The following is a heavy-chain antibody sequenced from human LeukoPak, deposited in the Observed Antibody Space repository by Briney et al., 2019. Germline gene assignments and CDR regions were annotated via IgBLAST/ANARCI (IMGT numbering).Heavy chain of an antibody. CDR2: IYYSGST. V-gene: IGHV4-59*01. D-gene: IGHD3-10*01. CDR1: GGSISSYY. J-gene: IGHJ6*02. Sequence: SETLSLTCTVSGGSISSYYWSWIRQPPGKGLEWIGYIYYSGSTNYNPSLKSRVTISVDTSKNQFSLKLSSVTAADTAVYYCARGRLWIGELSEPEEYYYYGMDVWGQGTTVTVSS. CDR3: ARGRLWIGELSEPEEYYYYGMDV.